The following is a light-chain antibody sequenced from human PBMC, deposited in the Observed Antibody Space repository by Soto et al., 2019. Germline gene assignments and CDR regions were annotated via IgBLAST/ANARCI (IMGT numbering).Light chain of an antibody. V-gene: IGKV3-20*01. CDR2: AAS. CDR1: QSISSSY. J-gene: IGKJ2*01. Sequence: EIVLTQSPGTLSLSPGERATLSCRDSQSISSSYLAWYQQKPGQAPRLLIYAASSRATGIPDRFSGSGSGTDFTLTISRLEPEDFAVYYCQQYGSSSYTFGLGTQLEIK. CDR3: QQYGSSSYT.